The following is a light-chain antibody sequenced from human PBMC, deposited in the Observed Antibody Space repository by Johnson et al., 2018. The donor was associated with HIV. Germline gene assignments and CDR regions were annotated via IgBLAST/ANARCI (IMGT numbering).Light chain of an antibody. Sequence: QLVLTQPPSVSAAPGQKVTISCSGSSSNIGNNYVSWYQQIPGTAPKLLIYDNNKRPSGIPDRFSGSKSGTSATLGITGLQNGGEADYYCGTWDSSLSAYVFGTGTKVTFL. CDR3: GTWDSSLSAYV. CDR2: DNN. CDR1: SSNIGNNY. V-gene: IGLV1-51*01. J-gene: IGLJ1*01.